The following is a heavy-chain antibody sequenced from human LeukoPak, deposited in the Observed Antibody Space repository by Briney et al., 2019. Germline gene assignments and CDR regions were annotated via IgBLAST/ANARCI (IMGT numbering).Heavy chain of an antibody. CDR1: GGSITSYH. CDR3: ARDRGYSDY. Sequence: SETLSLTCPVSGGSITSYHWNWIRQPPGKGLEWIGYIYYSGSTNYNPSLKSRVTISVDTSKNQFSLKLSSVTAADTAVYYCARDRGYSDYWGQGTLVTVSS. J-gene: IGHJ4*02. D-gene: IGHD5-18*01. CDR2: IYYSGST. V-gene: IGHV4-59*01.